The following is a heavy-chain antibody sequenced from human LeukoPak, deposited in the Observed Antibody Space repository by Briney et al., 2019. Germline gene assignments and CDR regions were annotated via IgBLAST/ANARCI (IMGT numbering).Heavy chain of an antibody. CDR3: ARARFYFDY. V-gene: IGHV3-7*01. CDR1: GFTFNTYW. J-gene: IGHJ4*02. Sequence: GGSLRLSCAASGFTFNTYWMSWVRQAPGKGLEWVANIKQDGSEKYYVDSVKGRFTISRDNAKNSLCLQMNSLRVEDTAVYYCARARFYFDYWGQGTLVTVSS. CDR2: IKQDGSEK.